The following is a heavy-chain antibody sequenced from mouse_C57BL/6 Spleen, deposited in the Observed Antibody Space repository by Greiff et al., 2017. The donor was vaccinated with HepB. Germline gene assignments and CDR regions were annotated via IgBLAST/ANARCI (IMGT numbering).Heavy chain of an antibody. V-gene: IGHV1-50*01. CDR2: IDPSDSYT. Sequence: VKLQQPGAELVKPGASVKLSCKASGYTFTSYWMQWVKQRPGQGLEWIGEIDPSDSYTNYNQKFKGKATLTVDTSSSTAYMQLSSLTSEDSAVYYCARRYGTYYAMDYWGQGTSVTVSS. J-gene: IGHJ4*01. CDR1: GYTFTSYW. CDR3: ARRYGTYYAMDY. D-gene: IGHD2-1*01.